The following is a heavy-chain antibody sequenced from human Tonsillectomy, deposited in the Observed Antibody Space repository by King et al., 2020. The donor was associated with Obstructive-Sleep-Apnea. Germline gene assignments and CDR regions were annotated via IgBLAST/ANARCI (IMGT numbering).Heavy chain of an antibody. J-gene: IGHJ4*02. V-gene: IGHV3-30*18. CDR2: ISYDGTNK. CDR3: AKDGRGNYFDY. CDR1: GFIFSSFA. Sequence: VQLVESGGGVVHPGKSLRLSCAASGFIFSSFAMHWVRQAPGKGLEWVALISYDGTNKYYADSVKGRFTLSRDNSKTTVYLQMNSLRAEDTAVYYCAKDGRGNYFDYWGQGTLVTVSS.